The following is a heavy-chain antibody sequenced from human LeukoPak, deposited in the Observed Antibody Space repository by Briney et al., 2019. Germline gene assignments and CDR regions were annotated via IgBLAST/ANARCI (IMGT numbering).Heavy chain of an antibody. Sequence: ASVKVSCKATGYTFTGYYMQWVRQAPGQGLEWMGWIRVHNGNTEYAQKLQGRVTMTTDTSTSTAYMELRSLRSDDTAVYYCARGNGLHYWYFDLWGRGTLVTVSS. CDR2: IRVHNGNT. J-gene: IGHJ2*01. CDR1: GYTFTGYY. D-gene: IGHD1-1*01. CDR3: ARGNGLHYWYFDL. V-gene: IGHV1-18*04.